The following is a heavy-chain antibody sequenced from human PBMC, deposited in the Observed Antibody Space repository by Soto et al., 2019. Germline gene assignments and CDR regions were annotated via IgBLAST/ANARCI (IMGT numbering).Heavy chain of an antibody. CDR1: GYTFTSYG. V-gene: IGHV1-18*04. CDR3: ARDLLPIQLDRPQSAPDKDY. CDR2: ISAYNGNT. D-gene: IGHD1-1*01. Sequence: GASVKVSCKASGYTFTSYGISWVRQAPGQGLEWMGWISAYNGNTNYAQKLQGRVTMTTDTSTSTAYMELRSLRSDDTAVYYCARDLLPIQLDRPQSAPDKDYWGQGTLVTVSS. J-gene: IGHJ4*02.